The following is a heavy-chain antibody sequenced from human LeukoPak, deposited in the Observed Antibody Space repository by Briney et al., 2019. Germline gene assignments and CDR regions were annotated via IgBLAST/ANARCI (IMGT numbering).Heavy chain of an antibody. CDR3: AAISYSSGTDY. CDR2: INPSGGST. Sequence: ASVKVSCKASGYTFTSYYMHWVRQAPGQGLEWMGIINPSGGSTSYAQKLQGRVTMTRDTSTSTVYMELSSLRSEDTAVYYCAAISYSSGTDYWGQGTLVTVSS. D-gene: IGHD6-19*01. J-gene: IGHJ4*02. V-gene: IGHV1-46*01. CDR1: GYTFTSYY.